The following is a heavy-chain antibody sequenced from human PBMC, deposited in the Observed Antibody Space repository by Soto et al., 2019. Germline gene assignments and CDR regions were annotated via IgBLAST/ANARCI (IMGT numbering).Heavy chain of an antibody. D-gene: IGHD6-13*01. J-gene: IGHJ4*02. CDR3: AKVGGSSSWYRFYFDY. CDR2: ISYDGSTI. V-gene: IGHV3-30*18. Sequence: VQLVESGGALVKPGGSLRLSCAASGFTFRNAWMIWVRQAPGKGLEWVAVISYDGSTIYYADSVKGRFTISRDNSKNTLHLEMHSLRAEDTAVYYCAKVGGSSSWYRFYFDYWGQGTLVTVSS. CDR1: GFTFRNAW.